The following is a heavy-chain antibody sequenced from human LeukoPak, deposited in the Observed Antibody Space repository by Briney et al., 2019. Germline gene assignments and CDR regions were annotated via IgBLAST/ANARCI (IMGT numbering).Heavy chain of an antibody. V-gene: IGHV3-23*01. CDR2: ISIDGGRT. Sequence: GGSLRLSCAPSRFTFSIYAMSWVRQAPGKGPEWVSTISIDGGRTYYADSVKGRFTVSRDTSKNTLYLQMTSLRVEDTAVYYCARKGIGSSRYQNMDVWGKGTTVTVSS. D-gene: IGHD6-25*01. CDR1: RFTFSIYA. CDR3: ARKGIGSSRYQNMDV. J-gene: IGHJ6*03.